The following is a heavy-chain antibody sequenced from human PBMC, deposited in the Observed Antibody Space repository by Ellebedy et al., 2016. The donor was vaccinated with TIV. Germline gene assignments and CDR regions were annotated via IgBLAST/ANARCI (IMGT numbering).Heavy chain of an antibody. D-gene: IGHD5-18*01. V-gene: IGHV3-74*01. CDR1: GFTFSSYW. Sequence: PGGSLRLSCAASGFTFSSYWMHWVRQAPGKGLVWVSRVNTDGSNTIYVDSVKGRFTISRDNAKNTVYLQMNSLRAEDTAVYYCAREVEDTAMSNFDYWGQGTLVTVSS. CDR2: VNTDGSNT. CDR3: AREVEDTAMSNFDY. J-gene: IGHJ4*02.